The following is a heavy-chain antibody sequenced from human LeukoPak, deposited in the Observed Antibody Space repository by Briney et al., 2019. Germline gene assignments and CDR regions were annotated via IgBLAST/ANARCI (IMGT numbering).Heavy chain of an antibody. V-gene: IGHV1-3*02. CDR1: GYTFTSYA. CDR2: SNAGNGNT. CDR3: ARDLVVPAASYYGMDV. Sequence: ASVKDSCKASGYTFTSYAMHWVRQAPGQRLEWMGWSNAGNGNTKYSQEFQGRVTITRDTSASTAYMELSSLRSEDMAVYYCARDLVVPAASYYGMDVWGQGTTVTVSS. D-gene: IGHD2-2*01. J-gene: IGHJ6*02.